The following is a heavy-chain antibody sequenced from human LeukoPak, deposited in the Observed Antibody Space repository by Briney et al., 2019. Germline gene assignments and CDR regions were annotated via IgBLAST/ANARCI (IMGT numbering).Heavy chain of an antibody. D-gene: IGHD5-12*01. J-gene: IGHJ4*02. CDR3: ARGVYSGYDYHY. Sequence: ASVKVSCKASGYTFTGYYMHWVRQAPGQGLEWMGWINPNSGGTNYSQKFQGRVTMTMDTSISTAYMELSRLRSDDTAVYYCARGVYSGYDYHYWGQGTLVTVSS. CDR1: GYTFTGYY. CDR2: INPNSGGT. V-gene: IGHV1-2*02.